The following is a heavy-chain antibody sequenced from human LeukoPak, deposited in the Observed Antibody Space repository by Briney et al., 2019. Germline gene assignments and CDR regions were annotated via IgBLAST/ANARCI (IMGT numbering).Heavy chain of an antibody. V-gene: IGHV1-2*04. J-gene: IGHJ4*02. CDR3: ARGAWFGELYFDY. CDR1: GYTFTGYY. D-gene: IGHD3-10*01. Sequence: ASVKVSCKASGYTFTGYYMHWVRQAPGQGFEWMGWINPNSGDTNYAQKFQGWVTMTRDTSISTAYMELSRLRSDDTAVYYCARGAWFGELYFDYWGQGTLVTVSS. CDR2: INPNSGDT.